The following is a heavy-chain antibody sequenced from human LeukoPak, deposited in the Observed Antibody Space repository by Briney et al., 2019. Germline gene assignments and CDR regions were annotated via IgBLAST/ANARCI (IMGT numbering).Heavy chain of an antibody. CDR2: IYTSGST. CDR1: GGSISSYY. Sequence: SETLSLTCTVSGGSISSYYWSWIRQPAGKGLEWIGRIYTSGSTNYNPSLSSRVTISVDTSKNHFSLRLNSVTGADTGVYYCARGGGDFWSGYYSDYYMDVWGKGTTVTVSS. CDR3: ARGGGDFWSGYYSDYYMDV. V-gene: IGHV4-4*07. D-gene: IGHD3-3*01. J-gene: IGHJ6*03.